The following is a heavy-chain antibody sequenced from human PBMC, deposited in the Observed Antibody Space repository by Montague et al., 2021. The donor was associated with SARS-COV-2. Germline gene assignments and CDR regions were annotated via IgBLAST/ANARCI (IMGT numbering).Heavy chain of an antibody. Sequence: SETLSLTCTVSGGSITTTSHYWGWIRQPPGKGLEWIGSIYYSGYTHYNPSLKTRLTLSVDTSTNQFSLKLSSVTAADTAVYYCARSRGNLQWPFYYYYGMDVWGQGTTVTVSS. CDR1: GGSITTTSHY. D-gene: IGHD6-19*01. CDR2: IYYSGYT. V-gene: IGHV4-39*07. J-gene: IGHJ6*02. CDR3: ARSRGNLQWPFYYYYGMDV.